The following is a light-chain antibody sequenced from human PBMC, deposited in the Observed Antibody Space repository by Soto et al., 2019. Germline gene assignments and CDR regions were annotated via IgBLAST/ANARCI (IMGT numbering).Light chain of an antibody. Sequence: DIQMTQSTSSVSASVGDRVTITCRSSQSISSYLNWYQHKPGKAPKLLISAASSLQSGVPSRFSGSGSGTDFTLTISRLEPEDFAVYYCLQYSPPITFGHGTRLEI. J-gene: IGKJ5*01. CDR1: QSISSY. V-gene: IGKV1-39*01. CDR2: AAS. CDR3: LQYSPPIT.